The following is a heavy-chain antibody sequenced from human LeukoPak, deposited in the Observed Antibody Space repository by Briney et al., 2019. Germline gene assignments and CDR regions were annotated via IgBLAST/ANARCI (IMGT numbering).Heavy chain of an antibody. CDR3: AKDGHCPDSICPTNIAVAGYVDS. CDR1: GFTFSIYT. V-gene: IGHV3-23*01. CDR2: INYNGGNT. Sequence: GGSLRLSCAASGFTFSIYTMNWVRQAPEKGLEGVSIINYNGGNTYYADSVKGRFTISRDNSKNMVYLQMSSLRAEDTAIYFCAKDGHCPDSICPTNIAVAGYVDSWGQGTLVTVSS. J-gene: IGHJ4*02. D-gene: IGHD6-19*01.